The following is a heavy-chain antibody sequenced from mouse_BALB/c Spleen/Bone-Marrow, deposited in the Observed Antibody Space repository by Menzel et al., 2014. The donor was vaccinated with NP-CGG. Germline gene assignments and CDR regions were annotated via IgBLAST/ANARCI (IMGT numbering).Heavy chain of an antibody. CDR2: IFPGSGNI. CDR1: GYSFTSYY. J-gene: IGHJ4*01. D-gene: IGHD2-1*01. V-gene: IGHV1-66*01. CDR3: ARRGNWGYAMDY. Sequence: QVQLQQPGPELVKPGASVKISCEVSGYSFTSYYIHWVKQRPGQGLEWIGWIFPGSGNIKYNEKFKGEATLTADTSSSTAYMRLSSLTSEDSAVYFCARRGNWGYAMDYWGQGTSVTVSS.